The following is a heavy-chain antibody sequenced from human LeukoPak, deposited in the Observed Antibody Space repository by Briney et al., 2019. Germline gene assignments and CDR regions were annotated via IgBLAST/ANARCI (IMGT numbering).Heavy chain of an antibody. D-gene: IGHD6-19*01. CDR3: AKVGSSGWYGRGNAFDI. J-gene: IGHJ3*02. V-gene: IGHV3-23*01. Sequence: PGGSLRLSCAASGFTFSSYAMSWVRQAPGKGLEWVSATSGSGGSTYYADSVKGRFTISRDNSKNTLYLQMNSLRAEDTAVYYCAKVGSSGWYGRGNAFDIWGQGTMVTVSS. CDR2: TSGSGGST. CDR1: GFTFSSYA.